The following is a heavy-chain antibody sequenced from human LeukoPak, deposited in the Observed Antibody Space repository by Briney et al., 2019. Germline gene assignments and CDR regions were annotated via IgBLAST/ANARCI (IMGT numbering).Heavy chain of an antibody. Sequence: PGGSLRLSCAASGFTFSSHWMTWVRQAPGKGLEWVANIKQDGSDKYYVDSVKGRFTISRDNAKNSLYLQMNSLRGEDPAVYYCATYYYGSGSSDWGQGTLVTVSS. CDR3: ATYYYGSGSSD. CDR1: GFTFSSHW. J-gene: IGHJ4*02. V-gene: IGHV3-7*01. CDR2: IKQDGSDK. D-gene: IGHD3-10*01.